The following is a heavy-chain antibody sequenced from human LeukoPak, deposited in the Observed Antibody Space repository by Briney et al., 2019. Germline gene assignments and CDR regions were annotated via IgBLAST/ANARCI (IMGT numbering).Heavy chain of an antibody. Sequence: GGSLRLSCAASGFTFRSYWMSWVRQAPGKGLEWVSGISWNSGSIGYADSVKGRFTISRDNAKNSLYLQMNSLRAEDTALYYCTKDYDSSGYQLGDYWGQGTLVTVSS. CDR3: TKDYDSSGYQLGDY. CDR2: ISWNSGSI. V-gene: IGHV3-9*01. D-gene: IGHD3-22*01. CDR1: GFTFRSYW. J-gene: IGHJ4*02.